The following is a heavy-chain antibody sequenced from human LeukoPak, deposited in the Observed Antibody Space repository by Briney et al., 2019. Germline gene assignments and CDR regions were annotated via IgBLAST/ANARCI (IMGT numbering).Heavy chain of an antibody. CDR1: GGSISSYY. J-gene: IGHJ6*02. V-gene: IGHV4-4*07. CDR2: IYTSGST. Sequence: SETLSLTCTVSGGSISSYYWSWIRQPAGKGLEWIGRIYTSGSTNYNPSLKSRVTMSVDTSKNQFSLKLSSVTAADTAVYYCAAHFEFNRGGYYGMDVWGQGTTVTVSS. CDR3: AAHFEFNRGGYYGMDV.